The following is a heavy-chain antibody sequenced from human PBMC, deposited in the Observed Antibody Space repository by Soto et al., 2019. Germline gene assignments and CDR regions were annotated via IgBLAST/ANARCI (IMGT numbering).Heavy chain of an antibody. Sequence: QVQLVQSGAEVRKPEASVKVSCKASGYTFTSYYMHWVRQAPGQGLEWMGIINPSGGSTSYAQKFQGRVTMTRDTSTSTVYMELSSLRSEDTAVYYFARDRRYYDSSGLFDYWGQGTLVTVSS. CDR1: GYTFTSYY. CDR2: INPSGGST. CDR3: ARDRRYYDSSGLFDY. V-gene: IGHV1-46*01. J-gene: IGHJ4*02. D-gene: IGHD3-22*01.